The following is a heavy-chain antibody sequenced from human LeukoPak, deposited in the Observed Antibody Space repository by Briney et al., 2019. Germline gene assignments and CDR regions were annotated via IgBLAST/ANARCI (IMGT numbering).Heavy chain of an antibody. J-gene: IGHJ4*02. Sequence: GASVKVSCKASGYTFTGSYMHWVRQAPGQGLEWMGWIIPNSGGTNYAQKFQGRVTMTREQSISTAYMELSRLRSDDTAMYYCARDGDYDSSGYSIFPTAYWGQGTLVTVSS. V-gene: IGHV1-2*02. D-gene: IGHD3-22*01. CDR1: GYTFTGSY. CDR2: IIPNSGGT. CDR3: ARDGDYDSSGYSIFPTAY.